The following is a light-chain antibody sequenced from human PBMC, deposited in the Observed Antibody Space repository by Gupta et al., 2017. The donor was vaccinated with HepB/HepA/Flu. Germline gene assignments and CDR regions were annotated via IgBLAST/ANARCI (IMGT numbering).Light chain of an antibody. J-gene: IGKJ1*01. CDR2: GAS. Sequence: EIVLTQSPGTLSLSPGERATLSCRASQSVSSSYLAWYQQKPGQAPRLLIYGASSRATGIPVRFSGSGSGKDFTLTSSRREPEDFAVYYWQQDGSSKTFGQGTKVEIK. V-gene: IGKV3-20*01. CDR1: QSVSSSY. CDR3: QQDGSSKT.